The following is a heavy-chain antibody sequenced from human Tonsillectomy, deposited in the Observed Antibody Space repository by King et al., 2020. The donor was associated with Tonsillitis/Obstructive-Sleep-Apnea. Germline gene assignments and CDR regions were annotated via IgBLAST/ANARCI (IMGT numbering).Heavy chain of an antibody. CDR2: ISNSGTTI. J-gene: IGHJ4*02. CDR3: HAPYYPSAH. CDR1: GFTFSTYE. D-gene: IGHD2-21*01. V-gene: IGHV3-48*03. Sequence: VQLVESGGGLVQPGGSLRLSCTASGFTFSTYEMNWVRQAPGKGLEWVSYISNSGTTIYYADSVKGRFTISRDNAENSLSLQMNSLRAEDTAVYYCHAPYYPSAHWGQGTLVTVSS.